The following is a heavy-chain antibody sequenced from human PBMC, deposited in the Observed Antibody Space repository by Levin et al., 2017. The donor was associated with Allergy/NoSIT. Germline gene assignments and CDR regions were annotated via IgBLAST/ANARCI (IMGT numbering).Heavy chain of an antibody. CDR3: ARDSPPAVVVPAAKMRLGY. J-gene: IGHJ4*02. D-gene: IGHD2-2*01. V-gene: IGHV1-2*06. Sequence: GESLKISCKASGYTFTGYYMHWVRQAPGQGLEWMGRINPNSGDTNYAQKFQGRVTMTRDTSISTAYMELSRLRSDDTAVYYCARDSPPAVVVPAAKMRLGYWGQGTLVTVSS. CDR1: GYTFTGYY. CDR2: INPNSGDT.